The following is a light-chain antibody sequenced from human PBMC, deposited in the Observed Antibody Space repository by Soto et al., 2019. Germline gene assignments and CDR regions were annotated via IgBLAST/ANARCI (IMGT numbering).Light chain of an antibody. CDR2: DVS. Sequence: HSALTQPGSVSGSPGQSFTISCTGTISDVGAYNYVSWYQQHPGKAPKLMTYDVSKRPSGVPDRFSGYKSGNTASLTISGLQAEDEADYYCCSYADTYSYVFGTGTTVTV. J-gene: IGLJ1*01. CDR3: CSYADTYSYV. V-gene: IGLV2-11*01. CDR1: ISDVGAYNY.